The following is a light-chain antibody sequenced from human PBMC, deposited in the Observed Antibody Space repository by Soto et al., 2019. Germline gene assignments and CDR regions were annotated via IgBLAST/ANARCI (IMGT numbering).Light chain of an antibody. V-gene: IGKV3-20*01. CDR2: GAS. CDR1: QSVSSN. CDR3: QQYGSSPLT. Sequence: EIVMTPSPATLSVSPGERATLSCRASQSVSSNLAWYQQTPGQSPRLLLYGASNRASGIPDRFAGSGSGTDFTLTISRLEPEDFAVYYCQQYGSSPLTFGGGTKV. J-gene: IGKJ4*01.